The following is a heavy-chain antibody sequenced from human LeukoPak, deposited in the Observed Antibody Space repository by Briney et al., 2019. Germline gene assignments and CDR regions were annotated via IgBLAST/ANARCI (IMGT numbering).Heavy chain of an antibody. CDR3: ARPPQDDAFDI. Sequence: SETLSLTCTVSGGSISSGSYYWSWIRQPAGKGLEWIGRIYYSGSTYYNPSLKSRVTISVDTSKNQFSLKLSSVTAADTAVYYCARPPQDDAFDIWGQGTMVTVSS. CDR1: GGSISSGSYY. V-gene: IGHV4-39*01. CDR2: IYYSGST. J-gene: IGHJ3*02.